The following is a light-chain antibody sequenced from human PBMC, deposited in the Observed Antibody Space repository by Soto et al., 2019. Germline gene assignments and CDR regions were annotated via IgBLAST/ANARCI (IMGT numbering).Light chain of an antibody. Sequence: EMVLTQSPGTLSLSPGERATLSCRASQSVSSSYLAWYQQKPGQAPRLLIYGASSRATGIPDRFSGSESGTDFTLTISRLEPEDFAVYYCQQYGSSLPLTFGQGTRLEIK. CDR1: QSVSSSY. CDR3: QQYGSSLPLT. V-gene: IGKV3-20*01. CDR2: GAS. J-gene: IGKJ5*01.